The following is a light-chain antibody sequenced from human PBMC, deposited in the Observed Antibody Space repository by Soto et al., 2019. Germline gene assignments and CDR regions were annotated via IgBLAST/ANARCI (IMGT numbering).Light chain of an antibody. CDR3: SSYTSSSTRV. V-gene: IGLV2-14*01. CDR1: SSDVGGYNY. J-gene: IGLJ3*02. CDR2: EVS. Sequence: QSVLTQPASVSGSPGQSITISCTGTSSDVGGYNYVSWYQQHPGKAPKLMIYEVSNRPSGVSNRFSGSKSGNTASLTISGXXXXXXAXXYCSSYTSSSTRVFGGGTKLTVL.